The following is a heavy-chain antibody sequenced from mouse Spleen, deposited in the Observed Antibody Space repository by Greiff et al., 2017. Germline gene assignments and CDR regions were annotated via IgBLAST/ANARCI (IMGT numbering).Heavy chain of an antibody. CDR1: GYAFTNYL. Sequence: VKLQESGAELVRPGTSVKVSCKASGYAFTNYLIEWVKQRPGQGLEWIGVINPGSGGTNYNEKFKGKATLTADKSSSTAYMQLSSLTSDDSAVYFCAREGTYGNYGAYWGQGTLVTVSA. V-gene: IGHV1-54*01. D-gene: IGHD2-1*01. J-gene: IGHJ3*01. CDR2: INPGSGGT. CDR3: AREGTYGNYGAY.